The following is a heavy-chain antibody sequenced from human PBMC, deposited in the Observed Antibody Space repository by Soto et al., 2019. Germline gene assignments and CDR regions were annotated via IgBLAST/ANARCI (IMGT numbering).Heavy chain of an antibody. CDR2: IRSKANNYAT. J-gene: IGHJ3*02. CDR1: GFTFSGSA. CDR3: TRHSPASYDTSAYDPFDI. Sequence: GGSLRLSCAASGFTFSGSAMHWVRQASGKGLEWVGRIRSKANNYATAYAASVKGRFTISRHDSKNTAYLQMNSLKTEDTAVYYCTRHSPASYDTSAYDPFDIWGQGTMVTV. D-gene: IGHD3-22*01. V-gene: IGHV3-73*01.